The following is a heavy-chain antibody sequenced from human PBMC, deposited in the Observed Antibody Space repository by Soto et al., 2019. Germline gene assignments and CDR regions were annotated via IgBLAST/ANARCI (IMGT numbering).Heavy chain of an antibody. Sequence: QVLLVESGGGVVQPGRSLRLSCAASEFTFSTYPMHWVRQAPGKGLEWLAVISYDETNKYYADSVKGRFTISRDNSKNTLYLQMNSLRADDTAVYYCARGASDFWGGYPEIHYFDYWGQGTLVTVSS. CDR1: EFTFSTYP. CDR2: ISYDETNK. J-gene: IGHJ4*02. CDR3: ARGASDFWGGYPEIHYFDY. D-gene: IGHD3-3*01. V-gene: IGHV3-30-3*01.